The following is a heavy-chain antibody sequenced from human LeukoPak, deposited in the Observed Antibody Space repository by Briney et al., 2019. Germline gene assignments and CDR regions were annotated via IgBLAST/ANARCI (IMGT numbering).Heavy chain of an antibody. Sequence: GGSLRLSCAASGLIFSSYAMSWVRQAPGKGLEWVSAISGSGGSTYYADSVKGRFTISRDNSKNTLYLQMNSLRAEDTAVYYCAKGSGLLWFGESKYYFDYWGQGTLVTVSS. CDR2: ISGSGGST. J-gene: IGHJ4*02. CDR1: GLIFSSYA. D-gene: IGHD3-10*01. V-gene: IGHV3-23*01. CDR3: AKGSGLLWFGESKYYFDY.